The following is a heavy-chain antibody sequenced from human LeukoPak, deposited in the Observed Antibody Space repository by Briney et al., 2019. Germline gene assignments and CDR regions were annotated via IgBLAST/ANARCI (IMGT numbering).Heavy chain of an antibody. D-gene: IGHD3-10*01. V-gene: IGHV4-4*02. J-gene: IGHJ6*03. CDR3: ARVMGASWFFYLDV. Sequence: PSETLSLTCTVSGDSITNNNWWSWVRQSPGKGLEWIGQIFHRGIPSYNPSLKSRVTMSVDTSNNQLSLQLTSVTAADTAVYYCARVMGASWFFYLDVWGEGTTVIVSS. CDR1: GDSITNNNW. CDR2: IFHRGIP.